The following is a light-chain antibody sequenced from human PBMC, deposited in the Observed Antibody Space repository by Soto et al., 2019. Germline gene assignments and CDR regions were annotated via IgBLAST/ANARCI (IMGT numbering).Light chain of an antibody. Sequence: SLGARDTTNCKSSQTVLDSSNNRDYLTWYQQKPGQPPKLLIYWASTREFGVPDRFSGSGSGTDFTLTISCLQAEDVAVYCCQQYYIPTRTLGHGTMVDFK. CDR2: WAS. CDR3: QQYYIPTRT. CDR1: QTVLDSSNNRDY. J-gene: IGKJ1*01. V-gene: IGKV4-1*01.